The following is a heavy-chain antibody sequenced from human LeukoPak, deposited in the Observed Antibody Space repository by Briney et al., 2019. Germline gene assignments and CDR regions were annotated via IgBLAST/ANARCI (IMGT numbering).Heavy chain of an antibody. J-gene: IGHJ4*02. CDR2: ISGSGDRT. V-gene: IGHV3-23*01. D-gene: IGHD2-2*01. CDR1: GFAYSTYA. CDR3: AKERTSEGYFDY. Sequence: PGGSLRLSCPASGFAYSTYAMSWVRQAPGKGLEWVSAISGSGDRTYYTDSVKGRFSISRDNSKNTLYLQMNSLRAEDTAVYYCAKERTSEGYFDYWGQGTLVTVSS.